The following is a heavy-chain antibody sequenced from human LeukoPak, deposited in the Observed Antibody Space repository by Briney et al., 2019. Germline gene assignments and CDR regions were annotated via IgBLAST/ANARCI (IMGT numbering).Heavy chain of an antibody. CDR3: AKSEGYIPSY. J-gene: IGHJ4*02. D-gene: IGHD5-18*01. Sequence: GGSLRLSCAASGFTFDDYGMTWVRQAPGKGLEWVANINQDGNDKRYVDSVKGRFTISRDTAKNSLYLEMNSLRAEDTAVYYCAKSEGYIPSYWGQGTLVTVSS. CDR1: GFTFDDYG. CDR2: INQDGNDK. V-gene: IGHV3-7*01.